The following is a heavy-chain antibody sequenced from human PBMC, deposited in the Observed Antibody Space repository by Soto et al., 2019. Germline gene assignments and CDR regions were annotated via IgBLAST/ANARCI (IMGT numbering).Heavy chain of an antibody. V-gene: IGHV1-69*13. Sequence: SVKVSCKASGGTFSSYAIRWVRQAPAQGLEWMWGIIPIFGTANYAQKYQGRVTITADEYTGKAYMELSRLRSEETAVYYCAREIKVLHYHYRMDVCGQGTTVTFSS. CDR3: AREIKVLHYHYRMDV. D-gene: IGHD3-16*01. CDR2: IIPIFGTA. J-gene: IGHJ6*02. CDR1: GGTFSSYA.